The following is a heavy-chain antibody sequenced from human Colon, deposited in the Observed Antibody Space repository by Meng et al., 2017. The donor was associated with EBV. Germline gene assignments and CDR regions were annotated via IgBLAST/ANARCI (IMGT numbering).Heavy chain of an antibody. CDR3: ARVPTTGYKDH. D-gene: IGHD3-9*01. V-gene: IGHV4-34*01. CDR1: GGSFSGYV. CDR2: VSHPGSA. J-gene: IGHJ4*02. Sequence: QVPLPQLGAGLLKPSETLSLTCTVNGGSFSGYVWSWVRQPPGKGMEWIGEVSHPGSANYNPSLKSRVTISVDASEKQFSLRLTSVTAADSAVYYCARVPTTGYKDHWGQGTLVTVSS.